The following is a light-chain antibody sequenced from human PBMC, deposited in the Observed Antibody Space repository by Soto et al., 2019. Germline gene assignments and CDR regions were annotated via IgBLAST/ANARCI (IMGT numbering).Light chain of an antibody. CDR3: SSYTTSSTYV. CDR1: SSDVGGYNY. Sequence: QSVLTQPASVSGSPGQSITISCTGTSSDVGGYNYVSWYQQHPGKAPKLMIYDVRNRPSGVSNRLSGSKSVNTASLTISGLQAEDEADYYCSSYTTSSTYVFGTGTKVTVL. CDR2: DVR. V-gene: IGLV2-14*01. J-gene: IGLJ1*01.